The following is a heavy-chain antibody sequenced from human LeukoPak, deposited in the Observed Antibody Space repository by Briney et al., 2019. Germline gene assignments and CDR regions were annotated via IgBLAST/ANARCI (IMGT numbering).Heavy chain of an antibody. CDR3: ARARFGEHFDY. CDR1: GGSISSYY. V-gene: IGHV4-59*01. D-gene: IGHD3-10*01. J-gene: IGHJ4*02. CDR2: IYYSGST. Sequence: PSETLSLTRTVSGGSISSYYWSWIRQPPGKGLEWIGCIYYSGSTNYNPSLKSRVTISVDTSKNQFSLKLSSVTAADTAVYYCARARFGEHFDYWGQGTLVTVSS.